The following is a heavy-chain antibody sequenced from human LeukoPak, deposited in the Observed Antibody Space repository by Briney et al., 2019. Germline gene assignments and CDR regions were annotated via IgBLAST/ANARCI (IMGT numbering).Heavy chain of an antibody. Sequence: SETLSLTCTVSGGSISSYYWSWIRQPPGKGLEWIGYIYYSGSTNYNPSLKSRVTISVDTSKNQFSLKLSSVTAADTAVYYCARQNYDYVWGSYRLYYFGYWGQGTLVTVSS. D-gene: IGHD3-16*02. J-gene: IGHJ4*02. V-gene: IGHV4-59*01. CDR3: ARQNYDYVWGSYRLYYFGY. CDR2: IYYSGST. CDR1: GGSISSYY.